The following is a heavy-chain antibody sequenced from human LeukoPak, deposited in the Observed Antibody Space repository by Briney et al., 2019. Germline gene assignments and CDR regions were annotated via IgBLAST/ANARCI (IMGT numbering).Heavy chain of an antibody. Sequence: SETLSLTCTVSGGSISSYYWSWIRQPPGKGLEWIGYIYYSGSTNYNPSLKSRVTISVDTSKNQFSLKLSSVTAADTAVYYCARTWPQLPPYYYYYYMDVWGKGTTVTVSS. CDR3: ARTWPQLPPYYYYYYMDV. D-gene: IGHD5-24*01. CDR2: IYYSGST. V-gene: IGHV4-59*01. J-gene: IGHJ6*03. CDR1: GGSISSYY.